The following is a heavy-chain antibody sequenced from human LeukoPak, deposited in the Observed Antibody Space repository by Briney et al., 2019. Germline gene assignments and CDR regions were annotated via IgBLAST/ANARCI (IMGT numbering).Heavy chain of an antibody. D-gene: IGHD3-10*01. V-gene: IGHV1-2*02. CDR1: GYTFTHYY. J-gene: IGHJ4*02. CDR2: LKRNRGGK. Sequence: ASVKVSYKPSGYTFTHYYIHRLRQAPGQGLEWVGWLKRNRGGKNPAQRFKGRVHMTRDTSISTAYMELSSLRSDDTAVYYCARGTWFVFDVDQWGQGTLVSVSS. CDR3: ARGTWFVFDVDQ.